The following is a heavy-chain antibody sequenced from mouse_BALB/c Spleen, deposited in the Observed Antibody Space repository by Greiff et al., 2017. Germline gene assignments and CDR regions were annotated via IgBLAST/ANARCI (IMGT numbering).Heavy chain of an antibody. Sequence: QVQLQQPGAELVKPGASVKLSCKASGYTFTSYYMYWVKQRPGQGLEWIGGINPSNGGTNFNEKFKSKATLTVDKSSSTAYMQLSSLTSEDSADYYCTSSDYGMDYWGQGTSVTVSS. CDR3: TSSDYGMDY. J-gene: IGHJ4*01. CDR1: GYTFTSYY. V-gene: IGHV1S81*02. CDR2: INPSNGGT.